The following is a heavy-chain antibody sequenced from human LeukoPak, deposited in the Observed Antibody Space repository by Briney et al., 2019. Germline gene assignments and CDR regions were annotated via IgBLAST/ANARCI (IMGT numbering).Heavy chain of an antibody. Sequence: SETLPLTCTVSGGSISSYYWSWIRQPPGKGLEWIGYIYYSGSTNYNPSLKSRVTISVDTSKNQFSLKLSSVTAADTAVYYCARGVVTAEDAFDIWGQGTMVTVSS. CDR3: ARGVVTAEDAFDI. V-gene: IGHV4-59*01. J-gene: IGHJ3*02. CDR1: GGSISSYY. D-gene: IGHD2-21*02. CDR2: IYYSGST.